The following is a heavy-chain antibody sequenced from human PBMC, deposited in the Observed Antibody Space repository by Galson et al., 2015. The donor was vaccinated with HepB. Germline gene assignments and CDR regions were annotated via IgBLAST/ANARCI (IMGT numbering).Heavy chain of an antibody. CDR3: ARQAFSSPQYVSDY. J-gene: IGHJ4*02. Sequence: SGAEEKKPGESLKISCKTSGYNFTTYWIGWVRQMPGKGLEWMGIIHPGDSETVYSPSSQGQVTITTDKSISTAYLQWSSLKASDPAMYYCARQAFSSPQYVSDYWGRGTLVPVSP. D-gene: IGHD6-13*01. CDR1: GYNFTTYW. CDR2: IHPGDSET. V-gene: IGHV5-51*01.